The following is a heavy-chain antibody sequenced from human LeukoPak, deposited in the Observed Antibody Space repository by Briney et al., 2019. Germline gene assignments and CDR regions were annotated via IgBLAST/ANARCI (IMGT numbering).Heavy chain of an antibody. CDR2: VSYDGNDK. D-gene: IGHD2-21*02. CDR1: GFTFSSYS. J-gene: IGHJ4*02. Sequence: PGGSLRLSCAASGFTFSSYSIYWVRQAPGKGLEWAAVVSYDGNDKSYADSVKGRFTLSRDNSRNTVYLQMNSLKPEDTAVYYCARPPRAHCGGDCFAPADYWGQGTLVTVSS. V-gene: IGHV3-30*04. CDR3: ARPPRAHCGGDCFAPADY.